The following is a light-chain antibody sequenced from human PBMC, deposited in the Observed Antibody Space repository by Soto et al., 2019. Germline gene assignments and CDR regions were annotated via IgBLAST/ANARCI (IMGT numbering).Light chain of an antibody. CDR1: SSDVGDYNY. CDR2: DVS. J-gene: IGLJ1*01. V-gene: IGLV2-14*01. Sequence: QSALTQPASVSGSPGQSITISCTGTSSDVGDYNYVSWYQQHPGKAPKLMIFDVSNRPSGVSNRFSGSKSGNTASLTIFGLQAEDVAEYFCSSYTSSSTYVFGTGTKVTVL. CDR3: SSYTSSSTYV.